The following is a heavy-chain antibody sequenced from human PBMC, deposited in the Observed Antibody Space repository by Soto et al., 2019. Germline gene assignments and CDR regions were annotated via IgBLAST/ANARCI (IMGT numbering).Heavy chain of an antibody. CDR3: ARDIGFWSGYYHDAFDI. Sequence: EVQLVESGGGLVQPGGSLRLSCAASGLTFSSYWMHWVRQAPGKGLVWVSRINSDGSSTSYADSVKGRFTISRDNAKNTLYLQMNSLRAEDTAVYYCARDIGFWSGYYHDAFDIWGQGTMVTVSS. V-gene: IGHV3-74*01. J-gene: IGHJ3*02. D-gene: IGHD3-3*01. CDR1: GLTFSSYW. CDR2: INSDGSST.